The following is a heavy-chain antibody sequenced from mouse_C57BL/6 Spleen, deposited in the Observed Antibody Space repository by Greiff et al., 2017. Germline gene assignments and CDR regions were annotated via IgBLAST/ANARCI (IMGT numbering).Heavy chain of an antibody. CDR2: IDPSDSYT. Sequence: MQLQQPGAELVMPGASVKLSCKASGYTFTSYWMHWVKQRPGQGLEWIGEIDPSDSYTNYNQKFKGKSTLTVDKSSSTAYMQLSSLTSEDSAVYYCARAYDGFAYWGQGTLVTVSA. V-gene: IGHV1-69*01. CDR3: ARAYDGFAY. J-gene: IGHJ3*01. CDR1: GYTFTSYW. D-gene: IGHD2-14*01.